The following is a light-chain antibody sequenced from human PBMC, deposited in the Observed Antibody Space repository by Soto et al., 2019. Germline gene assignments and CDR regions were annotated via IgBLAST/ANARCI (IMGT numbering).Light chain of an antibody. J-gene: IGKJ1*01. Sequence: DIQMTQSPSSLSASVGDRVTITCRASQGISSYLNWYQQKPGIAPKVLIYAASTLQRDVPSRFSGSGSGTDFTLTISSLQPGDFATYYCQQSYTTAPTFGQGTKVEIK. CDR2: AAS. CDR1: QGISSY. CDR3: QQSYTTAPT. V-gene: IGKV1-39*01.